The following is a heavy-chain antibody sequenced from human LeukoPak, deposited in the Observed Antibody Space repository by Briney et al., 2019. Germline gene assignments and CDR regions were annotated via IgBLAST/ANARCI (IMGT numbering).Heavy chain of an antibody. V-gene: IGHV3-53*01. CDR1: GFTVSSNY. CDR2: IYTGGTT. Sequence: GGSLRLSCAVSGFTVSSNYMSWVRQAPGKGLEWVSIIYTGGTTYYADSVKGRFTISRDNSKNTLYLQMNSLRAEDTAVYYCAREGQLWGGYYFDYWGQGTLVTLSS. D-gene: IGHD5-18*01. CDR3: AREGQLWGGYYFDY. J-gene: IGHJ4*02.